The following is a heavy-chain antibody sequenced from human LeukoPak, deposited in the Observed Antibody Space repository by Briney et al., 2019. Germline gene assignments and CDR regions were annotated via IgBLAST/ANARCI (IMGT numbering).Heavy chain of an antibody. Sequence: GASVKHSCKASGYTFTSYYMHWVRQAPGQGLEWMGIINPSGGSTSYAQKFQGRVTMTRDMSTSTVYMELSSLRSEDTAVYYCARDRSRVGATLTYYFDYWGQGTLVTVSS. CDR3: ARDRSRVGATLTYYFDY. D-gene: IGHD1-26*01. J-gene: IGHJ4*02. CDR1: GYTFTSYY. V-gene: IGHV1-46*01. CDR2: INPSGGST.